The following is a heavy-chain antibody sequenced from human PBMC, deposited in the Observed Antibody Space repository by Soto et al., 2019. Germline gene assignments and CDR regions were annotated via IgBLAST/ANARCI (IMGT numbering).Heavy chain of an antibody. CDR3: ARSDGRY. V-gene: IGHV4-61*01. Sequence: PSETLSLTCAVSGVSISSSYYWSWIRQHPGKGLEWIGYIYYSGSTNYNPSLKSRVTISVDTSKNQFSLKLSSVTAADTAVYYCARSDGRYWGQGTLVTVSS. J-gene: IGHJ4*02. CDR1: GVSISSSYY. CDR2: IYYSGST.